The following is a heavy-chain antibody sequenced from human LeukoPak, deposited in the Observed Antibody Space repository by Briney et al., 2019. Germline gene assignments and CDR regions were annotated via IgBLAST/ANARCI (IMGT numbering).Heavy chain of an antibody. CDR2: ISSSGSTI. Sequence: GGSLRLSCAASGFIFSDYYMSWTRQAPGKGLEWVSYISSSGSTIYYADSVKGRFTISRDNAKNSLYLQMNSLRAEDTAVYYCARDTDYSENRAYGMDVWGQGTTVTVSS. J-gene: IGHJ6*02. CDR3: ARDTDYSENRAYGMDV. CDR1: GFIFSDYY. D-gene: IGHD4-11*01. V-gene: IGHV3-11*01.